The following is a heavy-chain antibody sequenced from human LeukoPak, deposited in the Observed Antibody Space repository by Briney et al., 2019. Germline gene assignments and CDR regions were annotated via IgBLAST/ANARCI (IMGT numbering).Heavy chain of an antibody. Sequence: GASVKVSCKASGYTFTSYGISWVRQAPGQGLEWMGWISAYNGNTNYAQKLQGRVTMTTDTSTSTAYMELRSLRSDDTAVYYCARGAYYGSGSYYSAFDIWGQGTMVTVSS. CDR1: GYTFTSYG. J-gene: IGHJ3*02. D-gene: IGHD3-10*01. CDR3: ARGAYYGSGSYYSAFDI. V-gene: IGHV1-18*01. CDR2: ISAYNGNT.